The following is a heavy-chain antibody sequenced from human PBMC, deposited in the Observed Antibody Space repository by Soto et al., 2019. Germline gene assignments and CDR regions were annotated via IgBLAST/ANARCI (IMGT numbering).Heavy chain of an antibody. CDR2: IYTSGST. D-gene: IGHD3-22*01. CDR1: GGSISSYY. Sequence: SETLSLTCTVSGGSISSYYWSWIRQPAGKGLGWIGRIYTSGSTNYNPSLKSRVTMSVDTSKNQFSLKLSSVTAADTAVYYCARDYDSSGYNHYYYYGMDVWGQGTTVTVSS. CDR3: ARDYDSSGYNHYYYYGMDV. V-gene: IGHV4-4*07. J-gene: IGHJ6*02.